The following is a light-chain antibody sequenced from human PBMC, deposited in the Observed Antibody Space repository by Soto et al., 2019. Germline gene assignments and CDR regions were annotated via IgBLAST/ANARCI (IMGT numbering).Light chain of an antibody. CDR3: AAWDDSLNGVI. CDR1: SSNIGSHT. Sequence: QSVLTQPPSASGTPGQRITLSCSGSSSNIGSHTVNWHQQVPGTAPKLLIYSNNERPSGVPDRFSGSKSGTSASLAISGLQSGDEADYCCAAWDDSLNGVIFGGGTKLTVL. J-gene: IGLJ2*01. V-gene: IGLV1-44*01. CDR2: SNN.